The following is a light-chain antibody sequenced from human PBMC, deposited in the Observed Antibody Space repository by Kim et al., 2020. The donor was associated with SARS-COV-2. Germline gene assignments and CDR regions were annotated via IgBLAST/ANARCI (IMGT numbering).Light chain of an antibody. CDR1: NIGSKS. CDR3: QVWDTSSDHSYV. CDR2: YDS. Sequence: SYELTQPPSVSVAPGQTARITCGGNNIGSKSVHWYQQRPGQAPVLVIFYDSDRPSGIPERFSGSNSGNTATLTISRVEAGDEADYYCQVWDTSSDHSYVFGTGTKVTVL. J-gene: IGLJ1*01. V-gene: IGLV3-21*04.